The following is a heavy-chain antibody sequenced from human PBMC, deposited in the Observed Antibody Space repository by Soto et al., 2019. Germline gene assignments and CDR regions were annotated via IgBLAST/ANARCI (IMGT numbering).Heavy chain of an antibody. J-gene: IGHJ4*02. CDR2: ISYDGGLQ. CDR1: GFTFSSYG. V-gene: IGHV3-30*03. Sequence: QAQLVESGGGVVQPGRSLRLSCAASGFTFSSYGMHWVRQAPGTGLEWVAVISYDGGLQHYADSVKGRFTISRDNSKNMVLLQMSSLRAEDTDVYYCVSDRGYGHASVPYSWGQGTLVSVYS. CDR3: VSDRGYGHASVPYS. D-gene: IGHD5-18*01.